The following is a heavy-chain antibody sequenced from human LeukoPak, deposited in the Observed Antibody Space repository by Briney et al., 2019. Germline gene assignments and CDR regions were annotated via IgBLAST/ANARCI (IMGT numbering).Heavy chain of an antibody. J-gene: IGHJ4*02. Sequence: GRSLRLSCAASGFTFSSYAMHWVRQAPGKGLEWVAVISYDGSNKYYADSVKGRFTISRDNSKNTLYLQMNSLRAEDTAVYYCAREKDSSGWYYFDYWGQGTLVIVSS. D-gene: IGHD6-19*01. V-gene: IGHV3-30*04. CDR3: AREKDSSGWYYFDY. CDR2: ISYDGSNK. CDR1: GFTFSSYA.